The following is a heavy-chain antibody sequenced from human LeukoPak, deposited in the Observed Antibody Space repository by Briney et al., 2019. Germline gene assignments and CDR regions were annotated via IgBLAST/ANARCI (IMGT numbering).Heavy chain of an antibody. CDR3: AKYFDFSRRTGYYGGYYFDY. J-gene: IGHJ4*02. CDR1: GGTFSSYA. D-gene: IGHD3-9*01. Sequence: ASVKVSCKASGGTFSSYAISWVRQAPGQGLEWMGGIIPIFGTANYAQKFQGRVTITADKSTSTAYMELSSLRSEDTAVYYCAKYFDFSRRTGYYGGYYFDYWGQGTLVTVSS. CDR2: IIPIFGTA. V-gene: IGHV1-69*06.